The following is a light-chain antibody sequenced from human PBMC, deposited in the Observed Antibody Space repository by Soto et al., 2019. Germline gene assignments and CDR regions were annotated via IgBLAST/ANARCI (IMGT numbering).Light chain of an antibody. Sequence: ETMLTQSPGTLSLSPGERATLSCRSSQSVSSSYLAWYQQKPVQAPRLLIYGASSRATGIPDRFSGSGSGTDFTLTISRLEPEDFAVYYCQQYGSSPFTFGPGTKVDIK. CDR3: QQYGSSPFT. CDR1: QSVSSSY. J-gene: IGKJ3*01. CDR2: GAS. V-gene: IGKV3-20*01.